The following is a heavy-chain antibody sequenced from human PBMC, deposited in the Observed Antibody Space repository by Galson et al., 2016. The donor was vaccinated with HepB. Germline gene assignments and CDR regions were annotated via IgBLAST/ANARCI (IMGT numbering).Heavy chain of an antibody. J-gene: IGHJ4*02. V-gene: IGHV3-43D*03. D-gene: IGHD3-3*01. CDR2: ISWDGRSI. Sequence: SLRLSCAASGFSFGDFGMNWVRQVPGKGLEWVSLISWDGRSISYLDSVKGRFIVSRDNSINSVYLQMNSLRPEDSALYFCAKGVARPQYYPENVGYYFDFWGQGTLVTVSA. CDR3: AKGVARPQYYPENVGYYFDF. CDR1: GFSFGDFG.